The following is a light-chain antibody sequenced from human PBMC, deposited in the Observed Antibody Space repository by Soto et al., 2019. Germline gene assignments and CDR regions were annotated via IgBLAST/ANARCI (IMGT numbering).Light chain of an antibody. CDR2: DAS. V-gene: IGKV3-20*01. CDR1: QSVSSY. CDR3: QQYGSSGT. J-gene: IGKJ1*01. Sequence: EIVVTQSPGTLSLSPGERATLSCRASQSVSSYLAWYQQKPGQAPRILIYDASNRATGIPDRFSGSGSGTDFTLTISRLEPEDFAVYYCQQYGSSGTFGQGTKVDI.